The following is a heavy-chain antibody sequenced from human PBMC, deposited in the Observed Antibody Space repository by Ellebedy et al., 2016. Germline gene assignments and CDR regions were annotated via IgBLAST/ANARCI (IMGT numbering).Heavy chain of an antibody. D-gene: IGHD4-17*01. V-gene: IGHV3-66*01. CDR2: IYSGGST. J-gene: IGHJ4*02. CDR3: ARDPDYGDYGDY. CDR1: GFTVSSNY. Sequence: GGSLRLXXAASGFTVSSNYMSWVRQAPGKGLEWVSVIYSGGSTYYADSVKGRFTISRDNSKNTLYLQMNSLRAEDTAVYYCARDPDYGDYGDYWGQGTLVTVSS.